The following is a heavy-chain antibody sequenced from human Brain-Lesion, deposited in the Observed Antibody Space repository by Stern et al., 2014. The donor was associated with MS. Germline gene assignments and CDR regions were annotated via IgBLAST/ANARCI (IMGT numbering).Heavy chain of an antibody. J-gene: IGHJ4*02. D-gene: IGHD6-19*01. V-gene: IGHV4-39*02. Sequence: QVQLQESGPGLVKPSETLSLTCTVSGGSIGRSSYYWGWIRQPPGKGLEWIGNIFYTGSTFYDPSLKSRVTISGDTSHNPFSLSLTSVTAADTAVYYCARGAGVFDSWGQGTLVTVSP. CDR2: IFYTGST. CDR1: GGSIGRSSYY. CDR3: ARGAGVFDS.